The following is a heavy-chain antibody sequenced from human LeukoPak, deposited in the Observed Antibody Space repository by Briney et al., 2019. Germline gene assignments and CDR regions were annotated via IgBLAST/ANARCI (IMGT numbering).Heavy chain of an antibody. CDR2: IIPIFGTA. V-gene: IGHV1-69*13. CDR1: GGTFSSYA. CDR3: ARDYPDYYDSSGYYGAFFDY. J-gene: IGHJ4*02. Sequence: ASVKVSCKASGGTFSSYAISWVRQAPGQGLEWMGGIIPIFGTANYAQKFQGRVTITADESTSTAYMELSRLRSEDTAVYYCARDYPDYYDSSGYYGAFFDYWGQGTLVTVSS. D-gene: IGHD3-22*01.